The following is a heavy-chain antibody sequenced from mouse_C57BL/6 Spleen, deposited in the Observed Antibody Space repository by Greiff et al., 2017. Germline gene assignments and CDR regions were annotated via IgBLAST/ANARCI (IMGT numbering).Heavy chain of an antibody. Sequence: DVQLLESGGGLVKPGGSLKLSCAASGFTFSDYGMHWVRQAPEKGLEWVAYISSGSSTIYYADTVKGRFTISRDNAKNTLFLKMTSLRSEETAMYYCARFFDCGGGWYFDVWGTGTTVTVSS. J-gene: IGHJ1*03. CDR3: ARFFDCGGGWYFDV. CDR1: GFTFSDYG. D-gene: IGHD2-4*01. CDR2: ISSGSSTI. V-gene: IGHV5-17*01.